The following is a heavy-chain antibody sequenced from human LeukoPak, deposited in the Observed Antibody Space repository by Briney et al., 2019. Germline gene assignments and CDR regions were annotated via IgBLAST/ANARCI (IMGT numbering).Heavy chain of an antibody. CDR3: ARDRSGYGNYFDF. Sequence: GVSVKVSCKASGDTFSNYAISWVRQAPGQGLEWMGAITKFGSTNYAHNFVGRVTMTADKSTSTAYLELSSLKSDDTAVYYCARDRSGYGNYFDFWGQGTLVAVSS. CDR2: ITKFGST. CDR1: GDTFSNYA. D-gene: IGHD5-18*01. J-gene: IGHJ4*02. V-gene: IGHV1-69*06.